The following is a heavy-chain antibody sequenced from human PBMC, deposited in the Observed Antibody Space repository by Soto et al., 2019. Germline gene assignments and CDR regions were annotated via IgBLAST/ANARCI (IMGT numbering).Heavy chain of an antibody. CDR2: IIPIFGTA. CDR3: AREPGSSSSGLWGFDP. CDR1: GGTFSSYA. Sequence: SVKVSCKASGGTFSSYAISWVRQAPGQGLEWMGGIIPIFGTANYAQKFQGRVTITAHKSTSTAYMELSSLRSEDTAVYYCAREPGSSSSGLWGFDPWGQGTLVTVSS. D-gene: IGHD6-6*01. V-gene: IGHV1-69*06. J-gene: IGHJ5*02.